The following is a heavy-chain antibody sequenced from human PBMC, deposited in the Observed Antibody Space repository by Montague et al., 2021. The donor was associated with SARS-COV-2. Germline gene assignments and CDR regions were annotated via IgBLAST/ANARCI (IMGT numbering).Heavy chain of an antibody. CDR1: GGSFSGYY. CDR3: ARAPFMITFGGVITRLRGYYFDY. D-gene: IGHD3-16*01. Sequence: SETLSLTCAVYGGSFSGYYWSWIRQPPGKGLEWIGEINHSGSTNYNPSPKSRVTISVDTSKNQFSLKLSSVTAADTAVYYCARAPFMITFGGVITRLRGYYFDYWGQGTLVTVSS. J-gene: IGHJ4*02. V-gene: IGHV4-34*01. CDR2: INHSGST.